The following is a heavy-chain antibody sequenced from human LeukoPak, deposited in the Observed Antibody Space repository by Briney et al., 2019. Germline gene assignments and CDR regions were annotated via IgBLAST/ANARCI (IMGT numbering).Heavy chain of an antibody. CDR3: ARDYESGTYFDY. V-gene: IGHV3-23*01. CDR2: ISNTGGST. Sequence: PGGSLRLSCVASGFTFSNYAMSWVRQAPGKGLEWVSAISNTGGSTYYADSVKGRFTISRDNSKNTVYLQRNGLRAEDTALYYCARDYESGTYFDYWGQGTLVTVSS. D-gene: IGHD1-26*01. J-gene: IGHJ4*02. CDR1: GFTFSNYA.